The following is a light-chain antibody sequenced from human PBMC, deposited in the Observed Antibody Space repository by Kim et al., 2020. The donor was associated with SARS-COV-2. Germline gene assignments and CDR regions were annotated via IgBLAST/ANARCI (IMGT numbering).Light chain of an antibody. CDR3: LQDYNYPLT. J-gene: IGKJ1*01. CDR1: QDIRKD. CDR2: ATS. Sequence: AIQMTQSPSSLSASVGDRVTITCRASQDIRKDLGWYQQKAGKAPKLLIYATSTLQSGVPSRFSGSGSGTNFTLTISSLQPDDFATYYCLQDYNYPLTFGQGTKVEIK. V-gene: IGKV1-6*01.